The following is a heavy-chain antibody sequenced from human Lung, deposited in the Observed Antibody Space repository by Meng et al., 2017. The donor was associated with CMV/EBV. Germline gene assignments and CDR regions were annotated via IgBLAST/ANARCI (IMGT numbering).Heavy chain of an antibody. V-gene: IGHV3-23*01. CDR1: GFTFSSYA. D-gene: IGHD2-21*02. Sequence: EVQLLESGGGLVQPGGSLRLSCAASGFTFSSYAMSWVRQAPGKGLEWVSAIRGSGGSTYYADSVKGRSTISRDNSKNTLYLQMNSLRAEDTAVYYCANVVVTAMRNPDYWGQGTLVNVSS. CDR2: IRGSGGST. CDR3: ANVVVTAMRNPDY. J-gene: IGHJ4*02.